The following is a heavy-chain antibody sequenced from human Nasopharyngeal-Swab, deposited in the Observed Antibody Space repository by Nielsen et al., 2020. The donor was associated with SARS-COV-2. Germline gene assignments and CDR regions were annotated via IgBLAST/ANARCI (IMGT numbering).Heavy chain of an antibody. V-gene: IGHV3-21*01. CDR2: ISSSSSYI. J-gene: IGHJ4*02. D-gene: IGHD6-13*01. CDR3: ARDSSSWYDYCDY. Sequence: GGSLRLSCAASGFTFSSYAMSWVRQAPGKGLEWVSSISSSSSYIYYADSVKGRFTISRDNAKNSLYLQMNSLRAEDTAVYYCARDSSSWYDYCDYWGQGTLVTVSS. CDR1: GFTFSSYA.